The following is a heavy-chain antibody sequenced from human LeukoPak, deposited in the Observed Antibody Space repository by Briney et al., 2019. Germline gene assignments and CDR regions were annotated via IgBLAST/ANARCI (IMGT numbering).Heavy chain of an antibody. CDR3: AKKVWFGENAFDI. J-gene: IGHJ3*02. CDR2: ISGSGGST. D-gene: IGHD3-10*01. CDR1: GFTFSSYA. Sequence: GGSLRLSCAASGFTFSSYAMSWVRQAPGKGLEWVSAISGSGGSTYYADSVKGRFTISRDNSKNTLYLQMNSLRAEDTAEYYCAKKVWFGENAFDIWGQGTMVTVSS. V-gene: IGHV3-23*01.